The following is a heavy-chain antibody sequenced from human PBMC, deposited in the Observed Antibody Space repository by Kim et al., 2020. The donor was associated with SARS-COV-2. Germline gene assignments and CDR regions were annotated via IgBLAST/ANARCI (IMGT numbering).Heavy chain of an antibody. D-gene: IGHD3-10*01. CDR2: IDPSDSYT. V-gene: IGHV5-10-1*01. Sequence: GESLKISCKGSGYSFTSYWISWVRQMPGKGLEWMGRIDPSDSYTNYSPSFQGHVTISADKSISTAYLQWSSLKASDTAMYYCASRVDYYGSGSYYKTDFDYWGQGTLVTVSS. CDR3: ASRVDYYGSGSYYKTDFDY. CDR1: GYSFTSYW. J-gene: IGHJ4*02.